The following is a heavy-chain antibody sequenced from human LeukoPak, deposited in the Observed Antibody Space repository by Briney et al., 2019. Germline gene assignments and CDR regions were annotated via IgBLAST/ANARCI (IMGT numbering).Heavy chain of an antibody. Sequence: ASVKVSCKESGYTFTSYYMHWVRQAPGQGLEWMGIINPSGGSTSYAQKFQGRVTMTRDTSTSTVYMELSSLRSEDTAVYYCARERYYYDSSGYYYYFDYWGQGTLVTVSS. D-gene: IGHD3-22*01. CDR3: ARERYYYDSSGYYYYFDY. J-gene: IGHJ4*02. V-gene: IGHV1-46*01. CDR1: GYTFTSYY. CDR2: INPSGGST.